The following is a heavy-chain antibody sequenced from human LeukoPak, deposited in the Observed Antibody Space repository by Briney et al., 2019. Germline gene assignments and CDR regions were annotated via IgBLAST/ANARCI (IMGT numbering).Heavy chain of an antibody. J-gene: IGHJ4*02. Sequence: EASVKVSCKASGYTFTGYYMHWVRQAPGQGLEWMGWINPNSGGTNYAQKFRGRVTMTRDTSISTAYMELSSLRYDDTAVYYCAIFVLRGYWGQGTLVTVSS. CDR2: INPNSGGT. CDR3: AIFVLRGY. V-gene: IGHV1-2*02. CDR1: GYTFTGYY. D-gene: IGHD5-12*01.